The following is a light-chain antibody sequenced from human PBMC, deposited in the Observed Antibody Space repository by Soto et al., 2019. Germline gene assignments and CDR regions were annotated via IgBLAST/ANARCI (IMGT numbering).Light chain of an antibody. CDR1: QNLLFSSNNKDS. Sequence: VVMTQSPDSLAVSLGERAAINCKSSQNLLFSSNNKDSLAWYQQKPGQPPKLLIYWASTRESGDPDRFSGSGSGRDFTLTISSLQAEDVAVYYCQQYHTTPNTFGQGTKVEIK. CDR2: WAS. J-gene: IGKJ2*01. CDR3: QQYHTTPNT. V-gene: IGKV4-1*01.